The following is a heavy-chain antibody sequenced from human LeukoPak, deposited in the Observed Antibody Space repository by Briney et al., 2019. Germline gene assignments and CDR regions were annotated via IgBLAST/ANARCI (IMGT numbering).Heavy chain of an antibody. CDR1: GGSISRRGSF. CDR3: ARPVVESGEISGWFDP. J-gene: IGHJ5*02. D-gene: IGHD2-15*01. CDR2: ISYNGGT. V-gene: IGHV4-39*01. Sequence: SETLSLTCTVSGGSISRRGSFWGWLRQTPGTGLEWIASISYNGGTYYNPSLKSRVTISSDTSANQFSLKLYSLTAADTAVYYSARPVVESGEISGWFDPWGQGTLVIVSS.